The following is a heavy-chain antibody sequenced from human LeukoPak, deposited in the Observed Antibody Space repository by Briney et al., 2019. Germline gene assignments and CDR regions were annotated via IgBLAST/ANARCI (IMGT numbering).Heavy chain of an antibody. CDR3: ASRFGEYY. CDR2: IYHSGST. V-gene: IGHV4-4*02. CDR1: GFTFSSYG. J-gene: IGHJ4*02. Sequence: PGGSLRLSCAASGFTFSSYGMHWVRQAPGKGLEWIGEIYHSGSTNYNPSLKSRVTISVDKSKNQFSLKLSSVTAADTAVYYCASRFGEYYWGQGTLVTVSS. D-gene: IGHD3-10*01.